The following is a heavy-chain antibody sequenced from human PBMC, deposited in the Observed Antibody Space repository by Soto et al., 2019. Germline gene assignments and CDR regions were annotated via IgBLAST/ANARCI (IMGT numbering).Heavy chain of an antibody. CDR1: GYTFTNYG. J-gene: IGHJ6*03. Sequence: QVQLLQSGAEVKKPGASVKVSCKASGYTFTNYGITWVRQAPGQGLEWMGWISAYNGDTHYTQRLQGRVTMTTDTSTSTAYMELRGLRSEDTAVYYCARVQQLVGYFYYYMDVWGKGTTVTVSS. V-gene: IGHV1-18*01. D-gene: IGHD6-6*01. CDR2: ISAYNGDT. CDR3: ARVQQLVGYFYYYMDV.